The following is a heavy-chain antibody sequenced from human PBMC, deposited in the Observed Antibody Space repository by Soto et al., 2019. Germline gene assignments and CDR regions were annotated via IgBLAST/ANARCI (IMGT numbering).Heavy chain of an antibody. CDR1: GGTFSSYA. CDR3: ARVKGLYSSSSGALHY. Sequence: QVQLVQSGAEVKKPGSSVKVSCKASGGTFSSYAISWVRQAPGQGLEWMGGIIPIFGTANYAQKFQGRVTITADKSTSTAYMELSGLRSEDTAVYYCARVKGLYSSSSGALHYWGQGTLVTVSS. D-gene: IGHD6-6*01. V-gene: IGHV1-69*06. CDR2: IIPIFGTA. J-gene: IGHJ4*02.